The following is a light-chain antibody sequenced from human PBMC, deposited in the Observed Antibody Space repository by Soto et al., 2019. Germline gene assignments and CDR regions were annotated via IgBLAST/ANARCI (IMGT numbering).Light chain of an antibody. J-gene: IGKJ1*01. Sequence: DIQMTXXXXTLSASVGDRVTITCRASQNLNNWLAWFQQKPGKAPTLLIYKASGLESGVPSRFSGSGSGTEFTLTISSLQPDDFSTYYCQQYNSYPWTFGQGTKVEIK. CDR1: QNLNNW. CDR3: QQYNSYPWT. V-gene: IGKV1-5*03. CDR2: KAS.